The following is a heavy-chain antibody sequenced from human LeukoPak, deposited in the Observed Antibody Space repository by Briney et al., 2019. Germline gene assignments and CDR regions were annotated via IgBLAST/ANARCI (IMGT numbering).Heavy chain of an antibody. CDR3: VREGYDSSGYYLDS. CDR2: IHSSGST. D-gene: IGHD3-22*01. J-gene: IGHJ4*02. Sequence: PSETLSLTCTVSVGSVSSGSYYWSWFRQPPGKGLEWFGWIHSSGSTEDNPSLKSRVTMSIDTSKNQISLKLYSVTAADTAVYYCVREGYDSSGYYLDSWGQGTLVTVSS. V-gene: IGHV4-61*01. CDR1: VGSVSSGSYY.